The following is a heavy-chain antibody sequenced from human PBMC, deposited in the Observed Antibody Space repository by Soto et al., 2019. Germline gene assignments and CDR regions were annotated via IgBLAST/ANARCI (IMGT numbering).Heavy chain of an antibody. D-gene: IGHD2-2*01. V-gene: IGHV4-34*01. J-gene: IGHJ5*02. CDR3: ARLRSYGYKLLSPGRGNWFDP. CDR1: GGCFSGYY. CDR2: INHSGST. Sequence: SETLSLAGAVYGGCFSGYYLSGIRQPPGKGLEWIGEINHSGSTHYNPSLKSRVTISVYTSKNQFSLKLSSVTAADTAMYYCARLRSYGYKLLSPGRGNWFDPWGHGTLVTVSS.